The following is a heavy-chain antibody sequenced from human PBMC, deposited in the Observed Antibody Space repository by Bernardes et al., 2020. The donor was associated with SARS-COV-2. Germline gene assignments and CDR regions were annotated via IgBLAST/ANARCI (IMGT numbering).Heavy chain of an antibody. CDR3: ARDLGDTAFDS. CDR1: GDSISSYY. J-gene: IGHJ4*02. V-gene: IGHV4-59*01. CDR2: IYYSGST. D-gene: IGHD2-21*02. Sequence: SETLSLTCTVSGDSISSYYWNWIRQSPGKGLEWIGNIYYSGSTKYNPSLKSRVAISIHSSKKQFSLKLTSVTAADTAVYYCARDLGDTAFDSWGQGTLVTVSS.